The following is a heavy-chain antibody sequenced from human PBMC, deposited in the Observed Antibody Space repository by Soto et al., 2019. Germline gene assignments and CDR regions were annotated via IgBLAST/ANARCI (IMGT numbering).Heavy chain of an antibody. J-gene: IGHJ4*02. CDR2: MNPNSGNT. CDR3: ARTLYGDNVDY. CDR1: GDSFTTYYD. V-gene: IGHV1-8*02. Sequence: ASVKVSCKASGDSFTTYYDINWVRQATGQGLEWMGWMNPNSGNTGYAQKFQGRVTMTRNTSISTAYMELSSLRSEDTAVYYCARTLYGDNVDYWGQGTLVTVSS. D-gene: IGHD4-17*01.